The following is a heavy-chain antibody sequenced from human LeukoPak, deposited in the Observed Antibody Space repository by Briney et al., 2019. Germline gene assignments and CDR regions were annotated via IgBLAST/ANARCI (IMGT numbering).Heavy chain of an antibody. V-gene: IGHV5-51*01. D-gene: IGHD2-2*01. CDR2: IYPGDSDT. CDR3: ARRDGYCSSTSCYADYYYGMDV. Sequence: GESLKISCKGSGNIFTSYWIGWVRQMPGKGLEWMGIIYPGDSDTTYSPSFQGQVTISADKSISTAYLQWSSLKASDTAMYYCARRDGYCSSTSCYADYYYGMDVWGQGTTVTVSS. CDR1: GNIFTSYW. J-gene: IGHJ6*02.